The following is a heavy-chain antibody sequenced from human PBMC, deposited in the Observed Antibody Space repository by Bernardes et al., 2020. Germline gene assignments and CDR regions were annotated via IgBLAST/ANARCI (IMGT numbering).Heavy chain of an antibody. Sequence: SETLSLTCTVSGYSVSSRSYYWSWLLQPPGKGLEWIGHIYYSGSTKNNPSLESRVTISMDTSKNQFSLKLRSVTAADTAEYYCARGDRYFNSWGQGTLVTVSS. CDR1: GYSVSSRSYY. J-gene: IGHJ4*02. CDR2: IYYSGST. D-gene: IGHD1-20*01. V-gene: IGHV4-61*01. CDR3: ARGDRYFNS.